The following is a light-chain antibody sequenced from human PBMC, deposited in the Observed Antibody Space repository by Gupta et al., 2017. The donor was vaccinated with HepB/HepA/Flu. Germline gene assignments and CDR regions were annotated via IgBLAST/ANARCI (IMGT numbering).Light chain of an antibody. J-gene: IGKJ1*01. V-gene: IGKV3-15*01. CDR3: QHLGKT. CDR2: GAS. CDR1: QSVSSN. Sequence: IVMTQSPATLSVSPGERATLSCRASQSVSSNLAWYQQKPGQAPRLLIYGASTRATGIPARFSGSGSGTEFTLTISSLQSEDFAVYYCQHLGKTFGQGTKVEIK.